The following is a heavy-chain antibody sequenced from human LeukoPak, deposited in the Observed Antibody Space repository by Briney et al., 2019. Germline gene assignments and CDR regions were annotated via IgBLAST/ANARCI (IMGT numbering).Heavy chain of an antibody. V-gene: IGHV5-51*01. CDR1: GYSFSNYW. J-gene: IGHJ4*02. Sequence: GESLKISRRSSGYSFSNYWIGWVRQMPGKGLEWMGIIFPGDSNTRYSPSFQGQVTISAAKSISTAYLQWSSLKASDTAMYYCARLQDYYDVLTGYYLDYWGQGTLVTVSS. CDR2: IFPGDSNT. D-gene: IGHD3-9*01. CDR3: ARLQDYYDVLTGYYLDY.